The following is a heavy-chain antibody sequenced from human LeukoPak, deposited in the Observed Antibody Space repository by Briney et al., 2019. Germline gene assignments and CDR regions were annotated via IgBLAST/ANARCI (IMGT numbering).Heavy chain of an antibody. V-gene: IGHV4-39*01. J-gene: IGHJ4*02. CDR3: ARQGPHTSGWFYFDY. Sequence: IPSETLSLTCTLSGGSITTETYYWGWIRQSPGKGLEWIGTVHYSGKTNYKPSLKSRVTISVDTSKHQFSLKLSSVTAAGTAVYYCARQGPHTSGWFYFDYWGQGTLATVSS. CDR2: VHYSGKT. D-gene: IGHD6-19*01. CDR1: GGSITTETYY.